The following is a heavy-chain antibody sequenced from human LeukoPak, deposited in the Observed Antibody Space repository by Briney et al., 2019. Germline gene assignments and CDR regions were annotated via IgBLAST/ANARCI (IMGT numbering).Heavy chain of an antibody. D-gene: IGHD3-10*01. J-gene: IGHJ5*02. V-gene: IGHV4-38-2*02. CDR3: ARVWLNPSGNWFDP. CDR1: GGSMTGYY. Sequence: SETLSLTCTVSGGSMTGYYWGWIRQPPGKGLEWIGSIYHSGSTYYNPSLKSRVTISVDTSKNQFSLKLSSVTAADTAVYYCARVWLNPSGNWFDPWGQGTLVTVSS. CDR2: IYHSGST.